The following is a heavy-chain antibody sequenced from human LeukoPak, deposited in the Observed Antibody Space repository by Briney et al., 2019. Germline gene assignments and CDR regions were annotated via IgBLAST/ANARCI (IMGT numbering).Heavy chain of an antibody. D-gene: IGHD3/OR15-3a*01. V-gene: IGHV1-69*13. CDR3: ARVAPIYSADGFLDRFGTFDY. Sequence: GASVKVSCKASGGTFSSYAISWVRQAPGQGLEWTGGIIPIFGTANYAQKFQGRVTITADESTSTAYMELSSLRSEDTAVYYCARVAPIYSADGFLDRFGTFDYWGQGTLVTVSS. J-gene: IGHJ4*02. CDR2: IIPIFGTA. CDR1: GGTFSSYA.